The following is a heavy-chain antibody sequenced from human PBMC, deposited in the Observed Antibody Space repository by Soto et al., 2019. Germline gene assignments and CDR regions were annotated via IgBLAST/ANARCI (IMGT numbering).Heavy chain of an antibody. V-gene: IGHV4-61*01. J-gene: IGHJ4*02. D-gene: IGHD6-6*01. Sequence: QVHLQESGPGQVKPSETLSLICTVSGGSVNSDNFYWSWIRQPPGRGLEWIGYIYYTGSTSYNPSLKSRVTISIDTSRNQFSQKLSSVTAADTAVYYCAREFSNSPEAFDSWGQGSLVTVSS. CDR2: IYYTGST. CDR1: GGSVNSDNFY. CDR3: AREFSNSPEAFDS.